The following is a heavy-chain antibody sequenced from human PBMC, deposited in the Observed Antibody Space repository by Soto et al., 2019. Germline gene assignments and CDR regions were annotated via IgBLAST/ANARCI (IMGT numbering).Heavy chain of an antibody. D-gene: IGHD2-15*01. CDR2: INPNSGGT. Sequence: QVQLVQSGAEVKKPGASVKVSCKASGYTFTGYYMHWVRQAPGQGLEWMGWINPNSGGTNYAQKFQGWVTMTRDTSISTASMEMRRLRSDDTAVYDCARVRGCSVGSCDYWFDPWGQGTLVTVSS. CDR3: ARVRGCSVGSCDYWFDP. J-gene: IGHJ5*02. V-gene: IGHV1-2*04. CDR1: GYTFTGYY.